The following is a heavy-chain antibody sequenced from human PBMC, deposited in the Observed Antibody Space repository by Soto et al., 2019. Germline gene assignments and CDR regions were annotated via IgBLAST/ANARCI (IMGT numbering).Heavy chain of an antibody. CDR1: GGSISSYY. J-gene: IGHJ4*02. D-gene: IGHD1-26*01. CDR2: IYYSGST. Sequence: PSETLSLTCTVSGGSISSYYWSWIRQPPGKGLEWIGYIYYSGSTNYNPSLKSRVTISVDTSKNQFSLKLSSVTAADTAVYYCARVAWELQLDYWGQGTLVTVSS. CDR3: ARVAWELQLDY. V-gene: IGHV4-59*01.